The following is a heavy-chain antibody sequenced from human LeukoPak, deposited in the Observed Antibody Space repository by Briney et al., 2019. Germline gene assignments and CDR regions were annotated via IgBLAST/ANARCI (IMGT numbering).Heavy chain of an antibody. Sequence: SETLSLTCTVSGGSISGPYSYWGWIRQPPGKGLEWIGRIYTSGSTNYNPSLKSRVTMSVDTSKNQFSLKLSSVTAADTAVYYCAREGSSESFFDYWGQGTLVTVSS. CDR3: AREGSSESFFDY. CDR2: IYTSGST. CDR1: GGSISGPYSY. V-gene: IGHV4-39*07. J-gene: IGHJ4*02. D-gene: IGHD6-6*01.